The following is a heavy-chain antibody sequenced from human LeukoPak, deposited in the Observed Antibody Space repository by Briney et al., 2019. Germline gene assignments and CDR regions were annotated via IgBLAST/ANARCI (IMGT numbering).Heavy chain of an antibody. CDR1: GFTFSSYA. CDR2: ITDST. J-gene: IGHJ5*02. Sequence: GGSLRLSCAASGFTFSSYAMTWVRQAPGKGLEWVSAITDSTYFADSVKGRFTISRDSSKNTGYLQMNSLRAEDTAVYYCARYCSGGRCYSGLDPWGQGALATVSS. V-gene: IGHV3-23*01. CDR3: ARYCSGGRCYSGLDP. D-gene: IGHD2-15*01.